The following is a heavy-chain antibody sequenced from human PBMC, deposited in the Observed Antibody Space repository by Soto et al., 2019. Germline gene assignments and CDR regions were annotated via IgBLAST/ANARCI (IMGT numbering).Heavy chain of an antibody. CDR3: AKGGPDGFCSGGRCYFDY. CDR1: GFTFDDYA. J-gene: IGHJ4*02. Sequence: EVQLVESGGGLVQPGRSLRLSCAASGFTFDDYAMHWVRRVPGKGLEWVSSISWNSNIIGYADSVKGRFTISRDNAKNSLSLQMNSLRPDATALYYCAKGGPDGFCSGGRCYFDYWGQGTLVTVSS. D-gene: IGHD2-15*01. V-gene: IGHV3-9*01. CDR2: ISWNSNII.